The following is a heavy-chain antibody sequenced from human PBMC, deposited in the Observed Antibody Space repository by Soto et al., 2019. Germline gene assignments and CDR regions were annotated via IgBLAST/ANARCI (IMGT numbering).Heavy chain of an antibody. J-gene: IGHJ4*02. D-gene: IGHD5-12*01. CDR2: SYYTGSS. CDR1: GGSISSGGYY. V-gene: IGHV4-31*03. Sequence: SETLSLTCTVSGGSISSGGYYWSWIRQHPGKGLEWVGYSYYTGSSYYNPSLKSRVTISVDASKNHLSLRLASVTAADTAVYYCARDLRGYSRYDYLDYWGQGIPVTVSS. CDR3: ARDLRGYSRYDYLDY.